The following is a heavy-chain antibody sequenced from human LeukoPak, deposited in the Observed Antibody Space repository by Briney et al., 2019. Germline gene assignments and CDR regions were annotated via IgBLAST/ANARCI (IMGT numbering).Heavy chain of an antibody. V-gene: IGHV4-4*07. CDR2: INTSGST. CDR1: GCSISSNY. D-gene: IGHD5-18*01. CDR3: ARDSGGYSYVESWFDP. J-gene: IGHJ5*02. Sequence: SETLSLTCTVSGCSISSNYWSWIRQPAGKGLKWIGSINTSGSTNCDPSPKSRVTMSVDTSKTQFSLKLSSGTAADTAVYYWARDSGGYSYVESWFDPWGQGTLVTVSS.